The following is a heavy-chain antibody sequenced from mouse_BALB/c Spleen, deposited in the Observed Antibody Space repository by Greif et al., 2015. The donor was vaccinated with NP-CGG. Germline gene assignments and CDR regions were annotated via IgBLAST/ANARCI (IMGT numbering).Heavy chain of an antibody. Sequence: EVKLLESGPGLVKPSQSLSLTCTVTGYSITSDYAWNWIRQYPGNKLEWMGYISYSGSTSYNPSLKSRISITRDTSKSQFFLQLNSVTTEDTATYYCASYRLYYYAMDYWGQGTSVTVSS. J-gene: IGHJ4*01. D-gene: IGHD2-14*01. CDR1: GYSITSDYA. CDR2: ISYSGST. CDR3: ASYRLYYYAMDY. V-gene: IGHV3-2*02.